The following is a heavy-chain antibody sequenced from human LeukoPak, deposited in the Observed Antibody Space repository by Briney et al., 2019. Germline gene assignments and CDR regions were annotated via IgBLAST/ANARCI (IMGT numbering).Heavy chain of an antibody. CDR1: GFTFSSYE. Sequence: GGSLRLSCAASGFTFSSYEMNWVRQAPGKGLEWVSYISSSGSTIYYADSVKGRFTISRDNAKNSLYLQMNSLRAEDTAVYYCAGSAQAGAYYYYGMDVWGQGTTVTVSS. V-gene: IGHV3-48*03. J-gene: IGHJ6*02. CDR2: ISSSGSTI. CDR3: AGSAQAGAYYYYGMDV. D-gene: IGHD3-10*01.